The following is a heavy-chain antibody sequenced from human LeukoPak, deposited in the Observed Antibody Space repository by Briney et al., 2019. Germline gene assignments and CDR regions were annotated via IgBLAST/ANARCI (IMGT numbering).Heavy chain of an antibody. Sequence: GGSLRLSCAASGFTFSSYGMHWVRQAPGKGLEWVAVIWYDGSNKYYADSVKGRLTISRDNSKNTLYLQMNSLRAEDTAVYYCAASRGYSSSRPYYYYGMDVWGQGTTVTVSS. V-gene: IGHV3-33*01. CDR2: IWYDGSNK. CDR1: GFTFSSYG. CDR3: AASRGYSSSRPYYYYGMDV. D-gene: IGHD6-13*01. J-gene: IGHJ6*02.